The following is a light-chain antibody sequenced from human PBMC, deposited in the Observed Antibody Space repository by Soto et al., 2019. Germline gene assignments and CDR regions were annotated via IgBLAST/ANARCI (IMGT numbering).Light chain of an antibody. CDR2: AAS. V-gene: IGKV1-39*01. CDR3: QQSYSTPIT. CDR1: QSISSY. Sequence: IQMTKSTSSLSASVGDRVTITCRASQSISSYLNWYQQKPGKAPKLLIYAASSLQSGVPARFSGSGSGTDFTLTISSLQPEDFVTYYCQQSYSTPITFGQGTRLEIK. J-gene: IGKJ5*01.